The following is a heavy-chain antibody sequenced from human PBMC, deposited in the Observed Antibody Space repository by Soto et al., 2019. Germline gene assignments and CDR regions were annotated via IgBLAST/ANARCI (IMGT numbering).Heavy chain of an antibody. V-gene: IGHV3-30*03. CDR2: ISYDGSHK. J-gene: IGHJ6*03. CDR1: GFTFSSYG. CDR3: ARDGTLRYFDDYYFYCMDV. Sequence: QVQLVESGGGVVQPGRSLRLACTASGFTFSSYGIHWVRQAPGKGLEWVAVISYDGSHKYYGDSVKGRFTISRDNSKNTVYLQINSLIAEDTAAYYCARDGTLRYFDDYYFYCMDVWGKGTTVTVSS. D-gene: IGHD3-9*01.